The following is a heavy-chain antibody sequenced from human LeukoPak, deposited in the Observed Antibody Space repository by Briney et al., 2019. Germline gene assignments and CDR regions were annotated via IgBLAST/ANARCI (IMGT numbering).Heavy chain of an antibody. Sequence: GGSLRLSCAVSGFTFSSSWMHWVRQAPGKGLVWVSHIKTDGSTTAYADSVKGRFTISRDNAKNTLYLQMNSLRAEDTGVYYCAQGGYWGQGTLVTVSS. CDR1: GFTFSSSW. D-gene: IGHD3-16*01. CDR2: IKTDGSTT. CDR3: AQGGY. J-gene: IGHJ4*02. V-gene: IGHV3-74*01.